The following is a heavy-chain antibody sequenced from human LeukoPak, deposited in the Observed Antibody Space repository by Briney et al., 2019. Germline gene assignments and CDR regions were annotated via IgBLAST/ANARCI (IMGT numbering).Heavy chain of an antibody. J-gene: IGHJ4*02. D-gene: IGHD2-8*01. CDR3: ARDLAGGTDYCTNGVCSGGY. CDR1: GGTFSSYA. CDR2: ITPIFGTA. V-gene: IGHV1-69*01. Sequence: SVKVSCKASGGTFSSYAISWVRQAPGQGLEWMGGITPIFGTANYAQKFQGRVTITADESTSTAYMELSSLRSEDTAVYYCARDLAGGTDYCTNGVCSGGYWGQGTLVTVSS.